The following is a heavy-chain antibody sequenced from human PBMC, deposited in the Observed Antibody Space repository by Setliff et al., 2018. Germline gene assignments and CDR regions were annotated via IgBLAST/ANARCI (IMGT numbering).Heavy chain of an antibody. Sequence: SETLSLTCTVSGGSISSYYWSWIRQPPGKRLECMGGMDYSGRTYHNPFLQSRVTISIDTSKNQFSLKLTSVTAADTAIYYCARSFSRSEKFLLDYWGQGALVTVSS. CDR2: MDYSGRT. CDR1: GGSISSYY. V-gene: IGHV4-59*05. D-gene: IGHD2-15*01. J-gene: IGHJ4*02. CDR3: ARSFSRSEKFLLDY.